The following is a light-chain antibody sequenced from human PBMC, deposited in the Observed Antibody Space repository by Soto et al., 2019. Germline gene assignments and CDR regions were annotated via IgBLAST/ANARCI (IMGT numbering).Light chain of an antibody. CDR3: GTWDYSLSAVV. Sequence: QSVLTQPPSVSAAPGQKVAISCSGTYSNIGNNFVSWYQQLPGAAPKLLIYANNKRPSGISDRFSGSKPGTSATLGITGLQTGDEGNYYCGTWDYSLSAVVFGGGTKVTVL. CDR2: ANN. CDR1: YSNIGNNF. V-gene: IGLV1-51*01. J-gene: IGLJ2*01.